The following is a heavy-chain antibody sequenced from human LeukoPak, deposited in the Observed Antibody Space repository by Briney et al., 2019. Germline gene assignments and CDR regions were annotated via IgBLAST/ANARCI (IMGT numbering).Heavy chain of an antibody. CDR3: ARVLAAAGILGWVTEGSYYFDY. D-gene: IGHD6-13*01. J-gene: IGHJ4*02. V-gene: IGHV5-51*01. CDR2: IYPGDSDT. CDR1: GYSFTTYW. Sequence: GESLKISCKGSGYSFTTYWIAWVRQMPGKGLEWMGIIYPGDSDTRYSPSFQGQVTISADKSISTAYLQWSSLKASDTAMYYCARVLAAAGILGWVTEGSYYFDYWGQGTLVTVSS.